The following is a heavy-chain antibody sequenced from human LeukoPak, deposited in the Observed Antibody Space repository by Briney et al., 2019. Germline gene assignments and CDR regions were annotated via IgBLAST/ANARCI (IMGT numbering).Heavy chain of an antibody. Sequence: PSQTLSLTCTVSGGSISSGSYYWSWIRQPAGKGLEWIGRIYTSGSTNYNPSLKSRVTISVDTSRNQFSLKLSSVTAADTAVYYCARDYSGSLAWGQGTLVTASS. CDR1: GGSISSGSYY. V-gene: IGHV4-61*02. J-gene: IGHJ5*02. D-gene: IGHD1-26*01. CDR2: IYTSGST. CDR3: ARDYSGSLA.